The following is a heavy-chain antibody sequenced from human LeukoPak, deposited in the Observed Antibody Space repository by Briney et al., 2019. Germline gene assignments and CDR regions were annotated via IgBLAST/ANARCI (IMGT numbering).Heavy chain of an antibody. CDR3: TRVGYIDEGIDY. CDR2: IKQDGSKK. V-gene: IGHV3-7*04. J-gene: IGHJ4*02. Sequence: QPGGSLRLSCAASGFTFSSSAMSWVRQVPGKGLEWVANIKQDGSKKSYVDSVKGRFTISRDNAKNSLYLQMNSLRAEDTAIYYCTRVGYIDEGIDYWGQGTLVTVSS. CDR1: GFTFSSSA. D-gene: IGHD5-24*01.